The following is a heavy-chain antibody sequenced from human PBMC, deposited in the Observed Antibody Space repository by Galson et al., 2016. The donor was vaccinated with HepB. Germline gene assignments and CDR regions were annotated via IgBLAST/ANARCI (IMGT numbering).Heavy chain of an antibody. D-gene: IGHD2-21*02. CDR1: GFDFGDYY. V-gene: IGHV3-30*03. J-gene: IGHJ4*02. Sequence: SLRLSCAASGFDFGDYYMAWIRQAPGKGLEWVAIISYDGNKKFYGDSVKGRFTISRDDSKYTLSLQMISLRHEDTAVYFCARVRYASLVVPGNPIDYWGQGALVTVSS. CDR3: ARVRYASLVVPGNPIDY. CDR2: ISYDGNKK.